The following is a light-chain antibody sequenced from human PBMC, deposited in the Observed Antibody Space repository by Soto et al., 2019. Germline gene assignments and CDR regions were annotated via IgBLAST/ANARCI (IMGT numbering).Light chain of an antibody. J-gene: IGLJ1*01. V-gene: IGLV2-14*01. Sequence: QSVLTQPASVSGSPGQSITISCTGTSSDVDGYDSVSWYQQHPGKAPKLLIYNVINRSSGVSNRFSGSKSGNTAPLTISGLQAEDEADYHCSSYTTTNTWVFGTGTKGTVL. CDR3: SSYTTTNTWV. CDR1: SSDVDGYDS. CDR2: NVI.